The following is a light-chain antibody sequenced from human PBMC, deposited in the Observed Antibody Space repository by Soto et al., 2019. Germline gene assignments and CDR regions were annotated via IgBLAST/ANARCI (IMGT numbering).Light chain of an antibody. CDR3: SSYTTSSLYV. V-gene: IGLV2-14*01. J-gene: IGLJ1*01. CDR2: DVS. CDR1: NSDVGGYNY. Sequence: ALTQPASVSGSPGQSITISCSGTNSDVGGYNYVSWYQQHPGKAPKLMIYDVSYRPSGISNRFSGSKSDNTASLTISGLQAEDEADYYCSSYTTSSLYVFGTGTKVTVL.